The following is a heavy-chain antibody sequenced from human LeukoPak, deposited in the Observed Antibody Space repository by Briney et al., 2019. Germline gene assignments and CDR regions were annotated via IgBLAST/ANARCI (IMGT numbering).Heavy chain of an antibody. CDR3: AREPKPTYDSSGCTI. CDR1: GYTFTSYG. D-gene: IGHD3-22*01. V-gene: IGHV1-18*01. Sequence: ASVKVSCKASGYTFTSYGISWVRQAPGQGLEWMGWISAYNGNTNYAQKLQGRVTMTTDTSTSTAYMELRSLRSDDTAVYYCAREPKPTYDSSGCTIWGQGTMVTVSS. J-gene: IGHJ3*02. CDR2: ISAYNGNT.